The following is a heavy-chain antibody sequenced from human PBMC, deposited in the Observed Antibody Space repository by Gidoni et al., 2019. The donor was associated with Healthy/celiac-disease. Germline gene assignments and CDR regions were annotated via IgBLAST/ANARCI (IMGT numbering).Heavy chain of an antibody. V-gene: IGHV3-15*07. Sequence: EVQLVESGGGLVKPGGSIRLSWAASSFTLGNAWMNWVRQAPGKGLEWVGRIKSKTDGGTTDYAAPVKGIFTISRDDSKNTLYLQMNSLKTEYTAVYYCTTEGVAAAGRGAFDYWGQGTLVTVSS. D-gene: IGHD6-13*01. J-gene: IGHJ4*02. CDR3: TTEGVAAAGRGAFDY. CDR2: IKSKTDGGTT. CDR1: SFTLGNAW.